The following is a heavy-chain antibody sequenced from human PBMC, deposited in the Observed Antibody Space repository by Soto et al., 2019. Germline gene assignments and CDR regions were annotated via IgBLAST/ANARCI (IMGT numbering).Heavy chain of an antibody. Sequence: SETLSLTCAVSGGSISSGGYSWSWIRQPPGKGLEWIGYIYHSGSTYYNPSLKSRVTISVDRSKNQFSLKLSSVTAADTAVYYCARAATVTTGYWYFDLWGRGTLVT. V-gene: IGHV4-30-2*01. CDR2: IYHSGST. CDR3: ARAATVTTGYWYFDL. D-gene: IGHD4-17*01. J-gene: IGHJ2*01. CDR1: GGSISSGGYS.